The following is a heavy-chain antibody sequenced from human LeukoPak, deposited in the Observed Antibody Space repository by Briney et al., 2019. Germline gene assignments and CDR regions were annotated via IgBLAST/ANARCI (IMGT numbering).Heavy chain of an antibody. Sequence: GGSLRLSCAASGFTFSSYSMNWVRQAPGKGLEWVSSISSSSSYIYYADSVKGRFTISRDNAKNSLYLQMSSLRAGDTAVYYCARAGFGEFLYYYYGMDVWGQGTTVTVSS. D-gene: IGHD3-10*01. CDR3: ARAGFGEFLYYYYGMDV. CDR2: ISSSSSYI. V-gene: IGHV3-21*01. J-gene: IGHJ6*02. CDR1: GFTFSSYS.